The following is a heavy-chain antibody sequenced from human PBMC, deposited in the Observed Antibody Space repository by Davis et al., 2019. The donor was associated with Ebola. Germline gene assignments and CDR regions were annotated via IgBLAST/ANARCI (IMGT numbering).Heavy chain of an antibody. D-gene: IGHD5-12*01. J-gene: IGHJ4*02. CDR1: GGSISSYY. CDR2: IYYSGST. V-gene: IGHV4-59*01. CDR3: ARDLHPDIVATIGY. Sequence: GSLRLSCTVSGGSISSYYWSWIRQPPGKGLEWIGYIYYSGSTNYNPSLKSRVTISVDTSKNQFSLKLSSVTAADTAVYYCARDLHPDIVATIGYWGQGTLVTVSS.